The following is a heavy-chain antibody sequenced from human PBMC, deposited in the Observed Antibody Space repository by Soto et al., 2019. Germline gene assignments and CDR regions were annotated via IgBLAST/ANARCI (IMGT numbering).Heavy chain of an antibody. J-gene: IGHJ4*02. D-gene: IGHD2-21*01. V-gene: IGHV1-18*01. CDR3: ARTIVAWYCDGGNCYSDY. CDR1: GYTFTNYD. CDR2: ISARHGNT. Sequence: QVQLVQSGAEVKKPGASVKVSCKASGYTFTNYDITWVRQAPGQGLEWMAWISARHGNTNYAQNLQGRVTMTTDTSTSTAYMELRSLTSDDTAVYYCARTIVAWYCDGGNCYSDYWGQGTLVTVSS.